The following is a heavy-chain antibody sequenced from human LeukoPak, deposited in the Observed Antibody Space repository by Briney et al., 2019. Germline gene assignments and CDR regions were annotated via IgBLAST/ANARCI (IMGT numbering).Heavy chain of an antibody. V-gene: IGHV1-46*01. D-gene: IGHD6-13*01. CDR3: ATDGGQQLVRDTFYY. Sequence: ASVKVSCKASGYIFTTYNIHWVRQAPGQGLEWMGMINPSDGGTNYAQRFQGRVTMTRDTSTTTAYMELSRLRSDDTAVYYCATDGGQQLVRDTFYYWGQGSLVTVSS. CDR1: GYIFTTYN. J-gene: IGHJ4*02. CDR2: INPSDGGT.